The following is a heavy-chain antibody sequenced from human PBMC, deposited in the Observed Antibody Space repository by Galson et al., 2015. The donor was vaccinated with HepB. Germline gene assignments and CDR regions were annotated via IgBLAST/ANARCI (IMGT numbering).Heavy chain of an antibody. CDR2: ITPIFGTA. D-gene: IGHD6-13*01. V-gene: IGHV1-69*13. CDR1: GGTFSTYA. J-gene: IGHJ4*02. Sequence: SVKVSCKASGGTFSTYAISWVRQAPGQGLEWMGGITPIFGTANYAQKFQGRVTITADESTSTVYMELSSLRSEDKAMYYCARDGRAAPLNPVDYWGQGTLVTVSS. CDR3: ARDGRAAPLNPVDY.